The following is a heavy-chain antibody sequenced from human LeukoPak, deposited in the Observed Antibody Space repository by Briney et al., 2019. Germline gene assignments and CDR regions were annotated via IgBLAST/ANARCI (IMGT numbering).Heavy chain of an antibody. J-gene: IGHJ4*02. D-gene: IGHD3-10*01. CDR2: ISVDGNNK. CDR3: VRDGGYYGPDS. CDR1: GFTFSTFA. V-gene: IGHV3-30*14. Sequence: GGSLRLSCAASGFTFSTFAMHWVRQPPGKGLEWVALISVDGNNKYYADSVKGRFTISRDNAKNSLYPQMNSVRAEDTAMYYCVRDGGYYGPDSWGQGALVSVSS.